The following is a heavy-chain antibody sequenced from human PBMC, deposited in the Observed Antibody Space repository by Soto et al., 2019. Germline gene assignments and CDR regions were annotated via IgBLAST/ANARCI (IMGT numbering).Heavy chain of an antibody. CDR3: AVGIAAAGIGY. CDR1: GGSISSYY. Sequence: SETLSLTCTVSGGSISSYYWSWIRQPPGKGLEWIGYIYYSGSTNYNPSLKSRVTISVDTSKNQFSLKLSSVTAADTAVYYCAVGIAAAGIGYWGQGTLVTVSS. V-gene: IGHV4-59*01. J-gene: IGHJ4*02. CDR2: IYYSGST. D-gene: IGHD6-13*01.